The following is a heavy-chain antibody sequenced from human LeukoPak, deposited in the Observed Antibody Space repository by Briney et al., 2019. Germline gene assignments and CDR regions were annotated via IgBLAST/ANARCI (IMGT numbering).Heavy chain of an antibody. CDR1: GGSFSGYY. V-gene: IGHV4-34*01. CDR3: ARDYGGKMD. J-gene: IGHJ4*02. Sequence: SETLSLTCAVYGGSFSGYYWSWIRQPPGKGLEWIGEINHSGSTNYNPSLKSRVTISVDTSKNQFSLRLSSVTAADTAVYFCARDYGGKMDWGQGTLVTVSS. CDR2: INHSGST. D-gene: IGHD4-23*01.